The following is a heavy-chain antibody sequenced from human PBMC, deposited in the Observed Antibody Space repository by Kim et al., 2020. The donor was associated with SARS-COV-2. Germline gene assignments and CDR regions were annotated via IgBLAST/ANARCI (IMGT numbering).Heavy chain of an antibody. J-gene: IGHJ6*02. CDR3: ARDHFVVFGVVSTPLCYYGMDV. CDR1: GYTFTSYG. CDR2: ISAYNGNT. V-gene: IGHV1-18*01. D-gene: IGHD3-3*01. Sequence: ASVKVSCKASGYTFTSYGISWVRQAPGQGLARTGWISAYNGNTNYAQKLHGRVTMTTDTSTSTAYMELRSVRPDDTVVYYCARDHFVVFGVVSTPLCYYGMDVWGQGSTVTVSS.